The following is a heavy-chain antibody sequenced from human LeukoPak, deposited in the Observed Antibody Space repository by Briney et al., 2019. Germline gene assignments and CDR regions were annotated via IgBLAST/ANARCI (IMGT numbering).Heavy chain of an antibody. Sequence: VGSLRLSCAASGFTFRSYAMSWVRQAPGKGLEWVSGISGSGGSTYYADSVKGRFTISRDNSKNTLFLQMNSLRAEDTAIYYCAKDREGLSSGYDLEYFDYWGQGTLVTVSS. CDR3: AKDREGLSSGYDLEYFDY. CDR1: GFTFRSYA. D-gene: IGHD5-12*01. V-gene: IGHV3-23*01. CDR2: ISGSGGST. J-gene: IGHJ4*02.